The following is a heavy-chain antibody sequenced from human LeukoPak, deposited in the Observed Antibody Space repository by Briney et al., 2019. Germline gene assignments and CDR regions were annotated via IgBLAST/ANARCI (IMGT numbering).Heavy chain of an antibody. CDR3: ASSTFWSGYYMFDY. Sequence: PSETLSLTCTVSGGSISSYYWSWIRQPPGKGLEWIGYIYYSGSTNYNPSLKSRVTISVDTSKNQFSLKLSSVTAADTAVYYCASSTFWSGYYMFDYWGQGTLVTVSS. D-gene: IGHD3-3*01. CDR1: GGSISSYY. J-gene: IGHJ4*02. V-gene: IGHV4-59*08. CDR2: IYYSGST.